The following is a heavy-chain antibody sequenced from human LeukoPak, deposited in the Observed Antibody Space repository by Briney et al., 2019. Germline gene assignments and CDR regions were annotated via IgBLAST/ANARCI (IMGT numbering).Heavy chain of an antibody. J-gene: IGHJ4*02. D-gene: IGHD6-19*01. CDR3: ARPSTGRIAVAPFDY. Sequence: SVKVSCTASGGTFSSYAISWVRQAPGQGLEWMGGIIPIFGTANYAQKFQGRVTITADESTSTAYMELSSLRSEDTAVYYCARPSTGRIAVAPFDYWGQGTLVTVSS. CDR1: GGTFSSYA. CDR2: IIPIFGTA. V-gene: IGHV1-69*13.